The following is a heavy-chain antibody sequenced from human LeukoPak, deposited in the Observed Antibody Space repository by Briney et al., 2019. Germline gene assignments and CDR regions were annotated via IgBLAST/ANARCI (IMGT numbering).Heavy chain of an antibody. J-gene: IGHJ4*02. CDR1: GFTFDDYA. D-gene: IGHD4-17*01. Sequence: GRSLRLSSAASGFTFDDYAMYWVRQAPGKGLEWVSGISWNSGSIGYADSVKGRFTISRDNAKDSLYLQMNSLRAEDTALYYCAKANHYGDYLDYWGQGTLVTVSS. V-gene: IGHV3-9*01. CDR3: AKANHYGDYLDY. CDR2: ISWNSGSI.